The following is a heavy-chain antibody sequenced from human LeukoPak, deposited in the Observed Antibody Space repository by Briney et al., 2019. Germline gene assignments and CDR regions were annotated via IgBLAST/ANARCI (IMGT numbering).Heavy chain of an antibody. D-gene: IGHD6-19*01. V-gene: IGHV1-69*05. CDR1: GGTFSSYA. J-gene: IGHJ4*02. CDR2: IIPIFGTA. CDR3: ASIGYSSGWPFAGFDY. Sequence: SVKVSCKASGGTFSSYAISWVRQAPGQGLEWMGEIIPIFGTANYAQKFQGRVTITTDESTSTAYMELSSLRSEDTAVYYCASIGYSSGWPFAGFDYWGQGTLVTVSS.